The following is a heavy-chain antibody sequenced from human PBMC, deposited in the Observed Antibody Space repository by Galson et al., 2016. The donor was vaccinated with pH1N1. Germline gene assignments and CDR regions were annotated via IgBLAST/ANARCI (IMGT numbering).Heavy chain of an antibody. CDR3: ARTLNYYDGRGSPDS. D-gene: IGHD3-22*01. CDR2: IWHDGSNK. J-gene: IGHJ4*02. Sequence: SLRLSCAASGFTFSSFGMHWVRQAPGKGLEWVALIWHDGSNKYYADSVKGRFTISRDNSKNTLYLQMNSLRAEDTAVYYCARTLNYYDGRGSPDSWGQGTLVTVSS. CDR1: GFTFSSFG. V-gene: IGHV3-33*01.